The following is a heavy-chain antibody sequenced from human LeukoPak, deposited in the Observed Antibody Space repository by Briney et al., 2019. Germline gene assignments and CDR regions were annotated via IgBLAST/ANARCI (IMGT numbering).Heavy chain of an antibody. J-gene: IGHJ6*02. CDR3: ARAIVVDMGPYYYYYGMDV. CDR1: GGSISSGDYY. V-gene: IGHV4-30-4*02. D-gene: IGHD3-22*01. Sequence: SETLSLTCTVSGGSISSGDYYWSWIRQPPGKGLEWIGYIYYSGSTYYNPSLKSRVTISVDTSKNQFSLKLSSVTAADTAVYYCARAIVVDMGPYYYYYGMDVWGQGTTVTVSS. CDR2: IYYSGST.